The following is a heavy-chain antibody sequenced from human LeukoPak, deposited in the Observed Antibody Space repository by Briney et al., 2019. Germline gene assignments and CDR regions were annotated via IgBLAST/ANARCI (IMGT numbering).Heavy chain of an antibody. Sequence: SETLSLTCTVSGGSISSSSYYWGWIRQPPGKGLEWIGSIYYSGSTYYNPSLKSRVTISVDTSKNQFSLKLSSVTAADTAVYYCARREYYYDSSGYYYAAFDYWGQGTLVTVSS. V-gene: IGHV4-39*01. D-gene: IGHD3-22*01. CDR2: IYYSGST. CDR3: ARREYYYDSSGYYYAAFDY. J-gene: IGHJ4*02. CDR1: GGSISSSSYY.